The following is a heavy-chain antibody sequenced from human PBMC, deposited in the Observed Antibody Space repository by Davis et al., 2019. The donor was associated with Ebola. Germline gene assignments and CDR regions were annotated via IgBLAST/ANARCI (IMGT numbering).Heavy chain of an antibody. CDR2: ISDSGGST. J-gene: IGHJ2*01. CDR3: ARDLPGGDWYFDL. Sequence: GESLKISCAASGFTFNTYALTWVRQAPGKGLEWVSGISDSGGSTYYAGSVKGRFTISRDNSRNTLYLQMSSLRAEDTAVYYCARDLPGGDWYFDLWSRGTLVTVSS. V-gene: IGHV3-23*01. CDR1: GFTFNTYA. D-gene: IGHD1-14*01.